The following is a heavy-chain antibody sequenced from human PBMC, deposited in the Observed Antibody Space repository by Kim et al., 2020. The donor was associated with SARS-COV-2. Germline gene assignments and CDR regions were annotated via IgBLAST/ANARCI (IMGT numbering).Heavy chain of an antibody. D-gene: IGHD2-2*02. CDR2: IKSKTDGGTT. CDR1: GFTFSNAW. CDR3: TTDIRYCSSTSCYKYSSSYRLWGY. V-gene: IGHV3-15*01. J-gene: IGHJ4*02. Sequence: GGSLRLSCAASGFTFSNAWMSWVRQAPGKGLEWVGRIKSKTDGGTTDYAAPVKGRFTISRDDSKNTLYLQMNSLKTEDTAVYYCTTDIRYCSSTSCYKYSSSYRLWGYWGQGTLVTVSS.